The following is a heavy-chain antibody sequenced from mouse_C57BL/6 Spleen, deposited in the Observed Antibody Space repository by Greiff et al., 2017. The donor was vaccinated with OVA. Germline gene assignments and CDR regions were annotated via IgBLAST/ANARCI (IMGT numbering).Heavy chain of an antibody. CDR2: IYPSDSET. V-gene: IGHV1-61*01. CDR1: GYTFTSYW. CDR3: ARRDYDYDGFAY. D-gene: IGHD2-4*01. Sequence: VQLQQPGAELVRPGSSVKLSCKASGYTFTSYWMDWVKQRPGQGLEWIGNIYPSDSETHYNQKFKDKATLTVDKSSSTAYMQLSSLTSEDSAVYYCARRDYDYDGFAYWGQGTLVTVSA. J-gene: IGHJ3*01.